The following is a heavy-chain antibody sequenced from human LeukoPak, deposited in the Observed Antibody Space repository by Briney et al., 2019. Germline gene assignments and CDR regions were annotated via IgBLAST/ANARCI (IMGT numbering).Heavy chain of an antibody. D-gene: IGHD5-18*01. CDR3: ARDRETGYGYSS. CDR1: GGSISSYY. J-gene: IGHJ4*02. CDR2: IYYSGST. V-gene: IGHV4-59*01. Sequence: SETLSLTCTVSGGSISSYYWGWIRQPPGKGLEWIGYIYYSGSTNYNPFLKSRVTISVDTSKNQFSLKLSSVTAADTAVYYCARDRETGYGYSSWGQGTLVTVSS.